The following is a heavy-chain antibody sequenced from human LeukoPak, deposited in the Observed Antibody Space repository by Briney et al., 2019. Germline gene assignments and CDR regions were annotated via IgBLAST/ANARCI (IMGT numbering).Heavy chain of an antibody. J-gene: IGHJ4*02. V-gene: IGHV1-8*03. Sequence: ASVKVSCKASGYTFTSYAMNWVRQAPGQGLEWMGWMNPNSGNTGYAQKFQGRVTITRNTSISTAYMELSSLRSEDTAVYYCAGGDWNYALGYWGQGTLVTVSS. CDR3: AGGDWNYALGY. CDR1: GYTFTSYA. D-gene: IGHD1-7*01. CDR2: MNPNSGNT.